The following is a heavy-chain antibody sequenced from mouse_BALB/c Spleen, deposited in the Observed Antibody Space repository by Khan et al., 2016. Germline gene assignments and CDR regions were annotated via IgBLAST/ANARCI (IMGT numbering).Heavy chain of an antibody. CDR3: ARWEIYYYYFREREYYVDY. V-gene: IGHV1-4*02. Sequence: VQLQESAAELARPGASVKMSCRASGYTFTNYTMYWVKQRPGQGLEWIGYINPSSVYTEYNQKFKDKTTLTADKSSSTAYMQLCSLTSEDSAVDYCARWEIYYYYFREREYYVDYWGQATTLTVSS. CDR1: GYTFTNYT. CDR2: INPSSVYT. J-gene: IGHJ2*01. D-gene: IGHD2-4*01.